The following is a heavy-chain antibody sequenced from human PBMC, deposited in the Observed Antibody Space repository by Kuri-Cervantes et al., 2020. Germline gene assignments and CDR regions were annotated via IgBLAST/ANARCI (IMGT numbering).Heavy chain of an antibody. Sequence: GESLKISCAASGFTFRTYGMHWVRQAPGKGLEWVAFIRYDGSNKYYADSVKGRFTISRDNSKNTLYLQMNSLRAEDTAVYHCAKRGWLQFHIDYWGQGTLVTVSS. J-gene: IGHJ4*02. CDR2: IRYDGSNK. CDR1: GFTFRTYG. CDR3: AKRGWLQFHIDY. D-gene: IGHD5-24*01. V-gene: IGHV3-30*02.